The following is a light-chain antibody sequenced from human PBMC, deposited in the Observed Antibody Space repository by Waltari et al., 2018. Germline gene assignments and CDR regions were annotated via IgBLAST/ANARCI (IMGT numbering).Light chain of an antibody. V-gene: IGKV1-5*01. CDR3: QQYNGYSRT. CDR2: AAS. CDR1: QIISSW. Sequence: DIQMTQSPSTLSASVGDRVTITCRASQIISSWLAWYQQKPGKAPKLLIYAASTLQSGVPSRFSGSGSGTEFTLTISSLQPDDFATYYCQQYNGYSRTFGQGTKVEIK. J-gene: IGKJ1*01.